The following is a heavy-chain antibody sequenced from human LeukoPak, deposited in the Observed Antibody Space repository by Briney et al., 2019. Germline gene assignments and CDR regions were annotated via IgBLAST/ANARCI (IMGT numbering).Heavy chain of an antibody. CDR1: GFTFSSYW. D-gene: IGHD5-18*01. CDR3: ARDLSGVAGYTYGRGIDY. CDR2: IKKDGSEK. Sequence: GGSLRLSCAASGFTFSSYWMSWVRQAPGKGLEWVANIKKDGSEKYYVDSVKGRFTISRDNAKTSLYLQMNSLRAEDTAVYYCARDLSGVAGYTYGRGIDYWGRGTLVTVSS. J-gene: IGHJ4*02. V-gene: IGHV3-7*01.